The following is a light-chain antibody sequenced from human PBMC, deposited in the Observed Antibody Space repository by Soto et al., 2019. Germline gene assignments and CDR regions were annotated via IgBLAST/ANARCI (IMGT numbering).Light chain of an antibody. V-gene: IGKV1-39*01. CDR3: QQSYSIPYT. J-gene: IGKJ2*01. CDR1: RSISSY. CDR2: TAS. Sequence: DIQMTQSPPSLSASVGDRVTITCRASRSISSYLNWYQQKPGKAPKVLIFTASSLQSGVPSRFSASGSATDFTLTISSLQPEDFATYYCQQSYSIPYTFGQGTKLEIK.